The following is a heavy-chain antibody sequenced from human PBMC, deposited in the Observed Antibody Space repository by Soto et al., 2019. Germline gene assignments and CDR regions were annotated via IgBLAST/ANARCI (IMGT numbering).Heavy chain of an antibody. CDR1: GGSFSGYY. CDR2: INHSGST. V-gene: IGHV4-34*01. Sequence: SETLSLTCAVYGGSFSGYYWSWIRQPPGKGLEWIGEINHSGSTNYNPSLKSRVTISVDTSKNQFSLKLGSVTAADTAVYYCARVTGRYYYGMDVWGQGTTVTVSS. CDR3: ARVTGRYYYGMDV. J-gene: IGHJ6*02.